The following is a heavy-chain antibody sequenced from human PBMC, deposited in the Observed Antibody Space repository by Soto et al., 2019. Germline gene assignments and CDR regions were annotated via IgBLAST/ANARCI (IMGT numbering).Heavy chain of an antibody. Sequence: GGSLRLSCAASGFTFSSYAMHWVRQAPGKGLEWVAVISYDGSNKYYADSVKGRFTISRDNSKNTLYLQMNSLRAEDTAVYYCARKRALIAVAGTLGPPNWFDPWGQGTLVTVSS. D-gene: IGHD6-19*01. CDR2: ISYDGSNK. V-gene: IGHV3-30-3*01. CDR3: ARKRALIAVAGTLGPPNWFDP. J-gene: IGHJ5*02. CDR1: GFTFSSYA.